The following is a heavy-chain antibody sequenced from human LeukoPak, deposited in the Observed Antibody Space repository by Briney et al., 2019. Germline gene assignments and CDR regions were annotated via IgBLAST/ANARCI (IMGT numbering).Heavy chain of an antibody. CDR3: ARSGTYNWFDP. CDR2: INSLSSTI. J-gene: IGHJ5*02. CDR1: GFTFSSYN. V-gene: IGHV3-48*01. D-gene: IGHD1-26*01. Sequence: GGSLRLSCAASGFTFSSYNMNWVRQTPGKGLEWVSYINSLSSTIYYADSVKGRFTISRDNAKNSLYLQMNSLRAEDTGVYYCARSGTYNWFDPWGQGTLVTVSS.